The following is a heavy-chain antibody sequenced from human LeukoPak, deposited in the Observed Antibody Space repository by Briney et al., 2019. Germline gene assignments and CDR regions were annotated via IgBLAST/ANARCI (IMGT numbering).Heavy chain of an antibody. Sequence: KPGRSLRLSCVVSAFTFSGYSTHWVRQAPGKGLEWVAFISHDGSNKYCADSLKGRFTISRDNSKNTLFLQMNSLRPEDTAVYYCARVGYDYNWYDAFDIWGQGTMVTVSS. CDR2: ISHDGSNK. CDR1: AFTFSGYS. J-gene: IGHJ3*02. V-gene: IGHV3-30*04. D-gene: IGHD1-1*01. CDR3: ARVGYDYNWYDAFDI.